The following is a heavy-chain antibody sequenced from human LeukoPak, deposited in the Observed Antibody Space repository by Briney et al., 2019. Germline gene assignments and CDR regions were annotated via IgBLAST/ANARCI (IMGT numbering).Heavy chain of an antibody. Sequence: SVKVSCKASGGTFSSYAISWVRPAPGQGLEWMGRIIPILGIANYAQKFQGRVTITADKSTSTAYMELSSLKSEDTAVYYCARAPPGAMVRGVSKRDWFDPWGQGTLVTVSS. CDR2: IIPILGIA. J-gene: IGHJ5*02. V-gene: IGHV1-69*04. D-gene: IGHD3-10*01. CDR3: ARAPPGAMVRGVSKRDWFDP. CDR1: GGTFSSYA.